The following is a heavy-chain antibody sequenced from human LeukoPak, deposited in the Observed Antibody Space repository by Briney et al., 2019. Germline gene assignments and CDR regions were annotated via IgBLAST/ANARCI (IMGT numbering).Heavy chain of an antibody. Sequence: GGSLRLSCAASGFTFRSYSMSWVRQAPGKGLEWVAKMNEYGSDIFYVDSVKGRFTISRDNAKNSLYLQMDSLRAEDTAVYYCARPRGCSSNRCNNFDYWGQGTLVTVSS. CDR1: GFTFRSYS. J-gene: IGHJ4*02. CDR2: MNEYGSDI. CDR3: ARPRGCSSNRCNNFDY. V-gene: IGHV3-7*01. D-gene: IGHD2-2*01.